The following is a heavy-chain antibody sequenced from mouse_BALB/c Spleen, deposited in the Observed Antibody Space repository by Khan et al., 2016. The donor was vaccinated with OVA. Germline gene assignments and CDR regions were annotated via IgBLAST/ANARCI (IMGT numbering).Heavy chain of an antibody. CDR2: INPSSGYT. Sequence: QVQLQQSGAELARPGASVKMSCKASGYTYTSYTMHWVKQRPGQGLEWIGYINPSSGYTKYNQKIKDQATLNADKSSSTAYMQLSSLPSEDSAGYYCARTHERWGQGTTLTVSS. V-gene: IGHV1-4*01. CDR1: GYTYTSYT. J-gene: IGHJ2*01. CDR3: ARTHER.